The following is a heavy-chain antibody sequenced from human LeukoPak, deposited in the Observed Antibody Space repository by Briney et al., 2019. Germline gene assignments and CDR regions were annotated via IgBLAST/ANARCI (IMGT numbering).Heavy chain of an antibody. Sequence: GALRLSCAASGFTFSSYGMHWVRQAPGKGLEWVAVISYDGSNKYYADSVKGRFTISRDNPKNTLYLQMNSLRAEDTAVYYCAKDGYYYDSSGYSFIDYWGQGTLVTVSS. V-gene: IGHV3-30*18. CDR3: AKDGYYYDSSGYSFIDY. CDR1: GFTFSSYG. J-gene: IGHJ4*02. CDR2: ISYDGSNK. D-gene: IGHD3-22*01.